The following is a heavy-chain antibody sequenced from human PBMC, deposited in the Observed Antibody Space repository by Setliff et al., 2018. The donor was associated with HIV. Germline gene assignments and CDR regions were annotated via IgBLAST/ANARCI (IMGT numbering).Heavy chain of an antibody. CDR2: IIPIFGTT. Sequence: GASVKVSCKASGGTFSSYAISWVRQAPGQGLEWMGGIIPIFGTTKYAQKFQGRFTISRDNSKSTLYLQMNSLRPEDRAVYYCATTHHYARSGYYGWGQGTLVTVSS. CDR3: ATTHHYARSGYYG. J-gene: IGHJ4*02. D-gene: IGHD3-22*01. CDR1: GGTFSSYA. V-gene: IGHV1-69*05.